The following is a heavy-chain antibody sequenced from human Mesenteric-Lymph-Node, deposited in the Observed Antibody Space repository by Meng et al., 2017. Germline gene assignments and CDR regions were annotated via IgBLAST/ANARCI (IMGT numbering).Heavy chain of an antibody. V-gene: IGHV1-69*13. CDR1: GGTFSSYA. D-gene: IGHD3-10*01. CDR3: ARGIGLGVYYYGSGRAPKYGMDV. CDR2: IIPIFGTA. J-gene: IGHJ6*02. Sequence: SVKVSCKASGGTFSSYAISWVRQAPGQGLEWMGGIIPIFGTANYAQKFQGRVTITADESTSTVYMELSSLRSEDTAVYYCARGIGLGVYYYGSGRAPKYGMDVWGQGTTVTVSS.